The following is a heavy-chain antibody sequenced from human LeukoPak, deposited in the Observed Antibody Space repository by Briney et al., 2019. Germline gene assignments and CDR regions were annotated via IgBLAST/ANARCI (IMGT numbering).Heavy chain of an antibody. J-gene: IGHJ4*02. V-gene: IGHV4-34*01. CDR1: GGSFSGYY. D-gene: IGHD3-16*02. CDR3: ARSYDYVWGSYRYPFDY. CDR2: INHSGST. Sequence: PSETLSLTCAVYGGSFSGYYWSWIRQPPGKGLEWIGEINHSGSTNYNPSLKSRVTISVDTSKNQFPLKLSSVTAADTAVYYCARSYDYVWGSYRYPFDYWGQGTLVTVSS.